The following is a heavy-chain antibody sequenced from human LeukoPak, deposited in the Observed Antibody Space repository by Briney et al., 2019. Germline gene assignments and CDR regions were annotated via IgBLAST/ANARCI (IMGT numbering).Heavy chain of an antibody. CDR1: GYTLTELS. CDR3: ATGSVGATGTFLRD. V-gene: IGHV1-24*01. CDR2: FDLEDGET. D-gene: IGHD1-26*01. Sequence: GASVKVSCKVSGYTLTELSMHWVRPAPGKGREWMGGFDLEDGETIYAQKFQGRVTMTEDTSTDTAYMELSSLRSEDTAVYYCATGSVGATGTFLRDWGQGTLVTVSS. J-gene: IGHJ4*02.